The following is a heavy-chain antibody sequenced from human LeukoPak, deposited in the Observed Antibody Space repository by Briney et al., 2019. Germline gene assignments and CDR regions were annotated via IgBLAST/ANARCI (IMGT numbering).Heavy chain of an antibody. J-gene: IGHJ4*02. CDR2: ITGSGGTT. Sequence: GGSLRLSCAASGSTFSSYGMSWVRQAPGKGPQWVSAITGSGGTTYYADSVKGRFTISRDNSKNTLYLQMNSLRAEDTAVYYCAKIQGYFDYWGQGTLVTVSS. CDR3: AKIQGYFDY. V-gene: IGHV3-23*01. CDR1: GSTFSSYG.